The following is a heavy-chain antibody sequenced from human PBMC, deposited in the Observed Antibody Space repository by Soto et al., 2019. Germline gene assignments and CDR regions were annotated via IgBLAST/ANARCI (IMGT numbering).Heavy chain of an antibody. Sequence: GESLKISCKGSGYSFSNYWIVWVRQMPGKGLEWMGIIYPGDSETKYSPSFQGQVTISADKSINTAYLQWISLKASDTAMYYCARVRGAGTTQARFDYWGQGTLVTVSS. CDR1: GYSFSNYW. CDR2: IYPGDSET. J-gene: IGHJ4*02. V-gene: IGHV5-51*01. D-gene: IGHD1-7*01. CDR3: ARVRGAGTTQARFDY.